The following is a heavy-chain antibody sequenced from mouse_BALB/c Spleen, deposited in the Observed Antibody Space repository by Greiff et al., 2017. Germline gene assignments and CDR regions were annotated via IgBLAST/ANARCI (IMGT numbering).Heavy chain of an antibody. CDR3: ATLYYGNYDYAMDY. V-gene: IGHV3-2*02. Sequence: EVKLVESGPGLVKPSQSLSLTCTVTGYSITSDYAWYWIRQFPGNQLELMGYISYSGSTSYNPSLKSRISITRDTSKNQFFLQLNSVTTEDTATYYCATLYYGNYDYAMDYWGQGTSVTVSS. J-gene: IGHJ4*01. CDR2: ISYSGST. CDR1: GYSITSDYA. D-gene: IGHD2-1*01.